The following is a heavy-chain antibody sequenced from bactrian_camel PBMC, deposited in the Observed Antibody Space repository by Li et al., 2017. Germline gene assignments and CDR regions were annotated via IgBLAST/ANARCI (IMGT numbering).Heavy chain of an antibody. V-gene: IGHV3S53*01. D-gene: IGHD2*01. CDR3: LSGGPLPLNFDY. Sequence: HVQLVESGGGSALAGGSLRLSCALSGTSFTRRCMGWFRQSAGKEREPVATIDSDYSTTYANSVKGRFTISRDNARNTLYLQMNSLKPDDTAVYYCLSGGPLPLNFDYWGQGTQVTVS. CDR1: GTSFTRRC. CDR2: IDSDYST. J-gene: IGHJ6*01.